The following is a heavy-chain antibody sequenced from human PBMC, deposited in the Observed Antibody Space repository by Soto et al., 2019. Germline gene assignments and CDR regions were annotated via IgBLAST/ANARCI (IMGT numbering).Heavy chain of an antibody. J-gene: IGHJ4*02. V-gene: IGHV3-33*01. D-gene: IGHD1-26*01. CDR1: GFIFNTYG. CDR2: IYYDGRNK. CDR3: ARDLGELWPSVGGY. Sequence: QVQLVESGGGVVQPGRSLRLSCAASGFIFNTYGMHWVRQAPGKGLEWVAVIYYDGRNKYYADSVKGRFTISGDNSKNTLNLQMTSLRVEDTAVYYCARDLGELWPSVGGYWGQGTLVTGSS.